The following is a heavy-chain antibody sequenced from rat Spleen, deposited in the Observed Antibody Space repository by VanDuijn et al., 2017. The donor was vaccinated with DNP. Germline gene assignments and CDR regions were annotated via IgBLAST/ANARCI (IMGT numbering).Heavy chain of an antibody. CDR2: IRYDGGYT. V-gene: IGHV5-22*01. CDR1: GFTFSAYY. J-gene: IGHJ2*01. D-gene: IGHD4-3*01. Sequence: EVQLVESGGGLVQPGRSLKLSCAASGFTFSAYYMAWVRQAPTKGLEWVAYIRYDGGYTKYGDSVKGRFTISRDNAINTLYLQMNSLRSEDMATYYCVRWNSGHFDYWGQGVMVPVSS. CDR3: VRWNSGHFDY.